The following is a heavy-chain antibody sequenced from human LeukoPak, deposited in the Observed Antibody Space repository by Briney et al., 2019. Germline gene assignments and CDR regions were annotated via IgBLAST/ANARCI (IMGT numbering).Heavy chain of an antibody. V-gene: IGHV3-11*06. Sequence: GGSLRLSRAASGFTFSDYYMSWLRQAPGKGLEWVSYISSSSSYTNYADSVKGRFTISRDNAKNSLYLQMNSLRAEDTAVYYCARELRYYGSGSYYYWGQGTLVTVSS. CDR3: ARELRYYGSGSYYY. CDR2: ISSSSSYT. CDR1: GFTFSDYY. D-gene: IGHD3-10*01. J-gene: IGHJ4*02.